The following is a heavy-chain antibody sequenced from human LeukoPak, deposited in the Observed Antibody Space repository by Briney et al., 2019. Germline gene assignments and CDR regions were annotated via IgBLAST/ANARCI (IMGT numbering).Heavy chain of an antibody. V-gene: IGHV3-73*01. CDR1: GFIFSESA. CDR3: TRDGGSWSHLVY. CDR2: IDTRGKGSAT. J-gene: IGHJ4*02. D-gene: IGHD1-26*01. Sequence: PGGSLRLSCEGSGFIFSESAIHWVRQASGKGLEWVGRIDTRGKGSATAYAASVRGRFTLSRDDSKSTAYLQMSSLKTEDTAAYFCTRDGGSWSHLVYWGQGVLVTVSS.